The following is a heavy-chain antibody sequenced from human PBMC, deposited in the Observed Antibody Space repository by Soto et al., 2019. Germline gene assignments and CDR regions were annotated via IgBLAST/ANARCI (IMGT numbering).Heavy chain of an antibody. CDR2: IYYSGST. CDR1: GVSISSSSYY. D-gene: IGHD2-2*01. J-gene: IGHJ4*02. CDR3: AVVPAAQDY. V-gene: IGHV4-39*01. Sequence: SETLSLTCTVSGVSISSSSYYWGWIRQPPGKGLEWIGSIYYSGSTYYNPSLKSRVTISVDTSKNQFSLKLSSVTAADTAVYYCAVVPAAQDYWGQGTLVTVSS.